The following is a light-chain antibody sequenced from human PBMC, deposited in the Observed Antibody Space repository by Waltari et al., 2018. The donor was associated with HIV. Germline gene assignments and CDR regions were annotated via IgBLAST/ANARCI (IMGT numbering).Light chain of an antibody. Sequence: QSALTQPASVSGSPGQSITISCTGTSSAVGCYHLLSWYQQHPGKAPKLMIYEVSKRPSGVSNRFSGSKSGNTASLTISGLQAEDEADYYCCSYAGSSTSVVFGGGTKLTVL. J-gene: IGLJ2*01. CDR1: SSAVGCYHL. CDR3: CSYAGSSTSVV. V-gene: IGLV2-23*02. CDR2: EVS.